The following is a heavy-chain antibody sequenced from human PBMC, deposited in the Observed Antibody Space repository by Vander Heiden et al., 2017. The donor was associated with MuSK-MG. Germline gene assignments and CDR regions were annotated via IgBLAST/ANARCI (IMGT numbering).Heavy chain of an antibody. Sequence: QVQLVQSGAEVMKPGSSVTVSCKASGGPFSSYAISGVRQAPGQGLEWMGRIIPILDIANYTQKFQGRVTITADKSTSTAYMELSSLRSEDTALYYCAGAGLFCSGGSCYSGGYFDYWGQGTLVTVSS. J-gene: IGHJ4*02. V-gene: IGHV1-69*04. D-gene: IGHD2-15*01. CDR1: GGPFSSYA. CDR2: IIPILDIA. CDR3: AGAGLFCSGGSCYSGGYFDY.